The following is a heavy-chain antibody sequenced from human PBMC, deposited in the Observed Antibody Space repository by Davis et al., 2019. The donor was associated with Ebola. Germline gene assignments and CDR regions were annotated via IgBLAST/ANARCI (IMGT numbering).Heavy chain of an antibody. V-gene: IGHV3-30*01. J-gene: IGHJ4*02. Sequence: FTFSRDNSKNTLYLQMNSLTSEDTAVYYCARGIRAGDYREYWGQGALVTVSS. CDR3: ARGIRAGDYREY. D-gene: IGHD3-10*01.